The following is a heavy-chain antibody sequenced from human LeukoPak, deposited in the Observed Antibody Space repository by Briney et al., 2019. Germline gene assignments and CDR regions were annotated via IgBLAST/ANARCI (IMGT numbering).Heavy chain of an antibody. Sequence: ASVKVSCKVSGYTLTELSMHWVRQAPGQGLEWMGWINPNSGGTNYAQKFQGWVTMTRDTSISTAYMELSRLRSDDTAVYYCARGDYYGSGSRYGPPPFDLWGRGTLVTVSS. CDR1: GYTLTELS. CDR2: INPNSGGT. V-gene: IGHV1-2*04. J-gene: IGHJ2*01. CDR3: ARGDYYGSGSRYGPPPFDL. D-gene: IGHD3-10*01.